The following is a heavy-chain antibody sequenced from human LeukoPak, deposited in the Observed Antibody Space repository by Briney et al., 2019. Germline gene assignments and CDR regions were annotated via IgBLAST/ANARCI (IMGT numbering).Heavy chain of an antibody. J-gene: IGHJ6*03. V-gene: IGHV4-34*01. CDR3: ARGVQSAAGYYYMDV. Sequence: SETLSLTCAVYGGSFSGYYWSWIRQPPGKGLEWIGEINHSGSTNYNPSLKSRVTISVDTSKNQFSLKLSSVTAADTAVYYCARGVQSAAGYYYMDVWGKGTTVTVS. CDR1: GGSFSGYY. D-gene: IGHD4-11*01. CDR2: INHSGST.